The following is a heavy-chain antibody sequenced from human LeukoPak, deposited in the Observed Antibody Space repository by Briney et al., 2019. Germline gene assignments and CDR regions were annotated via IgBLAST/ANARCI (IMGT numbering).Heavy chain of an antibody. CDR3: AGVRYSSRSLIRVRTEPGGAEVDY. CDR1: GGSFSGYY. V-gene: IGHV4-34*01. CDR2: INHSGST. Sequence: SETLSLTCAVSGGSFSGYYWSWIRQPPGKGLEWIGEINHSGSTNYNPSLKSRVTVSVDTSKNQFSLKLISVTAADTAVYYCAGVRYSSRSLIRVRTEPGGAEVDYWGQGTLVTVSS. D-gene: IGHD6-13*01. J-gene: IGHJ4*02.